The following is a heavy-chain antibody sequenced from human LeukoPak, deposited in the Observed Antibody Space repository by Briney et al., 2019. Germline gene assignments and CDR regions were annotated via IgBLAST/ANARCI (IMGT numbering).Heavy chain of an antibody. V-gene: IGHV3-30*04. CDR3: ARGRPLLTDIGGYFDY. CDR2: ISYDGSNK. Sequence: GGSLRLSCATSGFTFSNYAMYWVRQAPGKGLEWVALISYDGSNKYYADSVKGRFTISRDISKNTLYLGMSSLRAEDTAVYYCARGRPLLTDIGGYFDYWGLGTLVTVSS. D-gene: IGHD3-10*01. CDR1: GFTFSNYA. J-gene: IGHJ4*02.